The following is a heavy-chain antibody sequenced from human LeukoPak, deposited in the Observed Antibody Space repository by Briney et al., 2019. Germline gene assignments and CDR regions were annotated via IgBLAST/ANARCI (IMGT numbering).Heavy chain of an antibody. CDR2: ISSSSSYI. Sequence: GGSLRLSCAASGFTFSSYSMNWVRQAPGKGLEWVSSISSSSSYIYYADSVKGRFTISRDNAKNSLYLQMNSLRAEDTAVYYCARDAGASYDFWSGPGMFDPWGQGTLVTVSS. V-gene: IGHV3-21*01. CDR3: ARDAGASYDFWSGPGMFDP. CDR1: GFTFSSYS. D-gene: IGHD3-3*01. J-gene: IGHJ5*02.